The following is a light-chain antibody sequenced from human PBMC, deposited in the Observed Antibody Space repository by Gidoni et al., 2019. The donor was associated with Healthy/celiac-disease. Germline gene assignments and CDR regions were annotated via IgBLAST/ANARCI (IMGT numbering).Light chain of an antibody. Sequence: EIVLTQSPGTLSLSPGERATLSCRASQSVSSSYLALYQQKPGQAPRLRIYGASSRATGIPDRFSGSGSGTDFTLTISRLEPEDFAVYYCQQYGSSPRTFGQGTKVEIK. J-gene: IGKJ1*01. CDR1: QSVSSSY. CDR2: GAS. V-gene: IGKV3-20*01. CDR3: QQYGSSPRT.